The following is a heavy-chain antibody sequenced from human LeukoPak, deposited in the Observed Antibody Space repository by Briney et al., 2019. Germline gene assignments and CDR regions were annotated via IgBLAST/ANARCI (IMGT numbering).Heavy chain of an antibody. J-gene: IGHJ4*02. Sequence: SVKVSCKASGGTFSSYAISWVRQAPGQGLEWMGGIIPIFGTANYAQKFQGRVTITTDESTSTAYMELSSLRSEDAAVYYCARGKRVPAAVDYWGQGTLVTVSS. CDR3: ARGKRVPAAVDY. V-gene: IGHV1-69*05. CDR2: IIPIFGTA. CDR1: GGTFSSYA. D-gene: IGHD2-2*01.